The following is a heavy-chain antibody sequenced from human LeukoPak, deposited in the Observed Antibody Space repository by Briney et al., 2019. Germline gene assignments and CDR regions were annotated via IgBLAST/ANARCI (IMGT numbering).Heavy chain of an antibody. CDR2: ISSNGGST. D-gene: IGHD3-22*01. Sequence: PGGSLRLSCAASGFTFSSYAMHWVRQAPGKGLEYVSAISSNGGSTYYANSVKGRFTISRDNSKNTLYLQMGSLRAEDMAVYYCARSRGFYYDSSGYYAFDYWGQGTLVTVSS. CDR3: ARSRGFYYDSSGYYAFDY. J-gene: IGHJ4*02. V-gene: IGHV3-64*01. CDR1: GFTFSSYA.